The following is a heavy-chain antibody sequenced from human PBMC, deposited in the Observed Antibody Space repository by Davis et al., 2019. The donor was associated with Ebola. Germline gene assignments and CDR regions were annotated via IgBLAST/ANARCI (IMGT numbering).Heavy chain of an antibody. J-gene: IGHJ5*02. CDR2: INAGNGNT. Sequence: ASVKVSCKASGYTFTSYAMHWVRQAPGQRLEWMGWINAGNGNTKYSQKLQGRVTLTADKATNTAYMELSGLRFDDTAVYYCARGKWFDPWGQGTLVSVTS. CDR3: ARGKWFDP. CDR1: GYTFTSYA. V-gene: IGHV1-3*01.